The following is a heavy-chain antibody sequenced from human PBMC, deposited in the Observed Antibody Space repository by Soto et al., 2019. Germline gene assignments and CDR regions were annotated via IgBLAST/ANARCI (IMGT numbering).Heavy chain of an antibody. CDR1: GYTFTSYG. J-gene: IGHJ5*02. V-gene: IGHV1-18*01. CDR2: ISAYNGNT. D-gene: IGHD6-13*01. CDR3: AGAGRMAAAGYNWFDP. Sequence: QVQLVQSGAEVKKPGASVKVSCKASGYTFTSYGISWVRQAPGQGLEWMGWISAYNGNTNYAQKLQGRVTMTTDRXTXXAYMELRSLRSDDTAVYYCAGAGRMAAAGYNWFDPWGQGTLVTVSS.